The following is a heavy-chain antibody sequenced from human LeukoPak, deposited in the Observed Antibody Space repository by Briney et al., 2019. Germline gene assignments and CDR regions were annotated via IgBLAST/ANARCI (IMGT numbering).Heavy chain of an antibody. CDR3: AKGGEGGYDFWSGYYATPTDFDY. CDR2: ISGSGGST. Sequence: PGGSLRLSCAASGFTFSSYAMSWVRQAPGKGLEWVSAISGSGGSTYYADSVKGRFTISRDNSKNTLYLQMNSLRAEDTAVYYCAKGGEGGYDFWSGYYATPTDFDYWGQGTLVTVSS. D-gene: IGHD3-3*01. J-gene: IGHJ4*02. CDR1: GFTFSSYA. V-gene: IGHV3-23*01.